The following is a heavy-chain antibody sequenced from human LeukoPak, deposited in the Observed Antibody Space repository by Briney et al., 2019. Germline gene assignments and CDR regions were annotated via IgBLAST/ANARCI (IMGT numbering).Heavy chain of an antibody. V-gene: IGHV4-59*01. CDR3: ASSEDDYGDSYYFDY. J-gene: IGHJ4*02. Sequence: SETLSLTCTVSGTSITNYYRAWIRQTPGKGLEWIGYIYYSGSTNYNPSLKSRVTISVDTSKNQFSLKLSSVTAADTAVYYCASSEDDYGDSYYFDYWGQGTLVTVSS. CDR2: IYYSGST. D-gene: IGHD4-17*01. CDR1: GTSITNYY.